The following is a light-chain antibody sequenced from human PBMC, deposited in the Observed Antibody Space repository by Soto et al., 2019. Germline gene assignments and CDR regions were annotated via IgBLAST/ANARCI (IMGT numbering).Light chain of an antibody. CDR1: SSNIGAGYD. Sequence: AVLTQPPSVTGATGQRVTISCTGSSSNIGAGYDVHWYQQLPGTAPKLLIYANSDRPSGVPDRFSGSKSGTSASLAITGLQAEDEADYYCQSYDSSLSGYVFGPGTKVTVL. V-gene: IGLV1-40*01. CDR2: ANS. CDR3: QSYDSSLSGYV. J-gene: IGLJ1*01.